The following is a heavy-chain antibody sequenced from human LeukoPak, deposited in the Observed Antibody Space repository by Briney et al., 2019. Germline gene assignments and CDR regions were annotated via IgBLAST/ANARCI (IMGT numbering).Heavy chain of an antibody. CDR1: GFTFSSYA. D-gene: IGHD5-18*01. Sequence: GGSLRLSCAASGFTFSSYAMSGVRQAPGKALEWVSAISGSGGSTYYADSVRGRFTISRDNSKNTLYLQMNSLRAEDTAVYYCAKDRYSYGEIDYWGQGTLVTVSS. CDR3: AKDRYSYGEIDY. J-gene: IGHJ4*02. CDR2: ISGSGGST. V-gene: IGHV3-23*01.